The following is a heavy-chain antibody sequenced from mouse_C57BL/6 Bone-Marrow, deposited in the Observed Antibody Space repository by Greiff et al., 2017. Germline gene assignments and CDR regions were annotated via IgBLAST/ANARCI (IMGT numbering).Heavy chain of an antibody. V-gene: IGHV5-17*01. J-gene: IGHJ3*01. CDR2: ISSGSSTI. CDR1: GFTFSDYG. D-gene: IGHD1-1*01. Sequence: EVMLVESGGGLVKPGGSLTLSCAASGFTFSDYGMHWVRQAPEKGLEWVAYISSGSSTIYYADTVKGRFTISRDNAKNTLFLQMTSLRSEDTAMYYCARRDYYGSSYAWFAYWGQGTLVTVSA. CDR3: ARRDYYGSSYAWFAY.